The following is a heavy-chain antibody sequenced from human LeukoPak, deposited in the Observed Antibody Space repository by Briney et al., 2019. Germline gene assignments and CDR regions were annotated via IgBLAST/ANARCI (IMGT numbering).Heavy chain of an antibody. J-gene: IGHJ4*02. CDR2: ISSSGSTI. Sequence: GGSLRLSCAASGFAFNSYGMHWVRQAPGKGLEWVSYISSSGSTIYYADSVKGRFTISRDNAKNSLYLQMNSLRAEDTAVYYCARVRLHYYDSSGYPGYFDYWGQGTLVTVSS. D-gene: IGHD3-22*01. CDR1: GFAFNSYG. CDR3: ARVRLHYYDSSGYPGYFDY. V-gene: IGHV3-48*04.